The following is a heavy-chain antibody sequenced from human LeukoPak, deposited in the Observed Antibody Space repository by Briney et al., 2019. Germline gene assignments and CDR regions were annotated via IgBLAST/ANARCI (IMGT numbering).Heavy chain of an antibody. CDR2: IYNNGVT. J-gene: IGHJ4*02. Sequence: SETLSLTCTVSGGSFNSGANLLSWIRQPPGRGLEWIGYIYNNGVTYYHPSLKSRVTMSLDKSKNQFSLNLRSVTAADTAMYFCARAWAYWGRGILVTVSS. CDR1: GGSFNSGANL. V-gene: IGHV4-30-2*01. D-gene: IGHD1-26*01. CDR3: ARAWAY.